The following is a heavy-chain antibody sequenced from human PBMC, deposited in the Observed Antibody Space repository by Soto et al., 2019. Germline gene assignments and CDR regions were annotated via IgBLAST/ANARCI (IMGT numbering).Heavy chain of an antibody. V-gene: IGHV4-59*08. Sequence: QVQLQESGPGLVKPSETLSLTCTVSGGSISNYYWSWIRQPPGKGLEWIGYIYYSGSTNYNPSLMSRVTMSVATFNNQVSLNLNSVTAADPAVYSCARQPPATAAFDIWGQGTMVTVSS. D-gene: IGHD5-12*01. CDR2: IYYSGST. J-gene: IGHJ3*02. CDR1: GGSISNYY. CDR3: ARQPPATAAFDI.